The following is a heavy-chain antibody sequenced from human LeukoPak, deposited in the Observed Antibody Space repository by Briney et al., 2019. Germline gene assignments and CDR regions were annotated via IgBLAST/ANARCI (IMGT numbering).Heavy chain of an antibody. D-gene: IGHD3-16*01. J-gene: IGHJ6*02. Sequence: GGSLRLSCAASGFTFSSYSMNWVRQAPGKGLEWVGFIRSKAYGGTTEYAASVKGRFTISRDDSKSIAYLQMNSLKTEDTAVYYCTRELRFRDYYYGMDVWGQGTTVTVSS. V-gene: IGHV3-49*04. CDR1: GFTFSSYS. CDR2: IRSKAYGGTT. CDR3: TRELRFRDYYYGMDV.